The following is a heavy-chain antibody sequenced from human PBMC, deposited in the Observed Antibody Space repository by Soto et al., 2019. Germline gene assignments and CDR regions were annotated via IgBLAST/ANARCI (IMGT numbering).Heavy chain of an antibody. J-gene: IGHJ5*02. CDR2: IHTSGTT. V-gene: IGHV4-4*07. Sequence: QVQLQESGPGLVKPSETLSLSCTVSNGSISNFYWNWIRHPAGKRLEWIGRIHTSGTTSYNPYLRSRVTMSVDTSKTQFFLKLNAVTAADTAVYYCARSSHKERWFDPWGQGTLVTVSS. CDR3: ARSSHKERWFDP. CDR1: NGSISNFY. D-gene: IGHD6-13*01.